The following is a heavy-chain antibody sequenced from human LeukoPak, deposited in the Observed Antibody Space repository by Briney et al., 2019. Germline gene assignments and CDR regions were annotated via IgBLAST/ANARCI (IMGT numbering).Heavy chain of an antibody. Sequence: GGSLRLSCTASGFTVSNSYMTWVRQAPGKGLEWVSLIYGGGGTYYADSVKGRFTISRHDSENTLYLEMNSLRPEDTAVYYCARVGVGTVAGNYFDDWGQGTLVTVSS. V-gene: IGHV3-53*04. CDR1: GFTVSNSY. CDR3: ARVGVGTVAGNYFDD. CDR2: IYGGGGT. D-gene: IGHD6-19*01. J-gene: IGHJ4*02.